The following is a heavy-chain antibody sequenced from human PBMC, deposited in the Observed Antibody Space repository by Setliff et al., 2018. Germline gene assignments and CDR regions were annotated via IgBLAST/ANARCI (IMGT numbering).Heavy chain of an antibody. CDR2: ISYTGRT. J-gene: IGHJ4*02. Sequence: SETLSLTCPVSGGSISSHYWSWIRQPPGKGLEWIGYISYTGRTNFTPSFKSRVTMSVDTSKSQFSLKLSSVTAADTAVYYCAAVVATSLNYVDNWDQGTLVTVSS. CDR3: AAVVATSLNYVDN. V-gene: IGHV4-59*11. D-gene: IGHD5-12*01. CDR1: GGSISSHY.